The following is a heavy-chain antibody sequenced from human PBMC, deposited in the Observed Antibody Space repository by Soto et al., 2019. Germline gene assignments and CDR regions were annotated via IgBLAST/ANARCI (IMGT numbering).Heavy chain of an antibody. V-gene: IGHV1-18*01. Sequence: GASVKVSCKASGYTFSNHGITWVRQAPGQGLEWMGWISAYNGNAYYAQNLQDRVSMTTDTSTSTVHMELRSLRLDDTAMYYCARDLESWATVSANFAFWGQGTLVTVSS. J-gene: IGHJ4*02. CDR1: GYTFSNHG. CDR2: ISAYNGNA. D-gene: IGHD2-21*02. CDR3: ARDLESWATVSANFAF.